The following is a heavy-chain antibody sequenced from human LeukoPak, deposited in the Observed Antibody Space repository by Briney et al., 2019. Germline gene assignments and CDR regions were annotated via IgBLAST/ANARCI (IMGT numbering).Heavy chain of an antibody. Sequence: GASVKVSCKASGGTFSGYAISWVRQAPGQGLEWMGGIIPIFGTANYAQKFQGRVTITADKSTSTAYMELSSLRSEDTAVYYCARDLDGGSALFAYWGQGTLVTVSS. CDR2: IIPIFGTA. J-gene: IGHJ4*02. V-gene: IGHV1-69*06. CDR3: ARDLDGGSALFAY. D-gene: IGHD2-15*01. CDR1: GGTFSGYA.